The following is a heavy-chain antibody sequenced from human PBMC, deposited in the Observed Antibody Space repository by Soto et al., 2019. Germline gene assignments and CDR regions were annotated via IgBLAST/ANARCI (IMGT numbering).Heavy chain of an antibody. V-gene: IGHV4-59*11. J-gene: IGHJ4*02. CDR3: ARADPDASVGY. D-gene: IGHD3-16*01. Sequence: XETLSLTCAVSGGSISSHYWTWLRQPPGKGLEWIGYISYSGSTYYNPSLKSRVTISADTSRNQFSLKLSSVIAADTAVYYCARADPDASVGYWGQGNLVTVSS. CDR2: ISYSGST. CDR1: GGSISSHY.